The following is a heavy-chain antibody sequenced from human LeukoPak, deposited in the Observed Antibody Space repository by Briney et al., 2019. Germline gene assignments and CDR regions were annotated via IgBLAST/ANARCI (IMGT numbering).Heavy chain of an antibody. CDR1: GFTFSSYA. D-gene: IGHD3-22*01. CDR3: AKGSYYDSSGSFYFDY. CDR2: ISGSGGST. Sequence: GGSLRLSCAASGFTFSSYAMSWVRQAPGKGLEWVSAISGSGGSTYYADSVKGRFTISRDNSKNTLYLQMNGLRAEDTAVYYCAKGSYYDSSGSFYFDYWGQGTLVTVSS. V-gene: IGHV3-23*01. J-gene: IGHJ4*02.